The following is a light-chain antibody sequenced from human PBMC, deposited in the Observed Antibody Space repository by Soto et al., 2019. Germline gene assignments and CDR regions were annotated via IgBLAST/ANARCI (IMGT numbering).Light chain of an antibody. V-gene: IGLV4-69*01. CDR3: QTWGTGGV. J-gene: IGLJ3*02. CDR2: LNSDGSH. CDR1: SGYSSYA. Sequence: QLVLTQSPSASASLGASVKLTCSQSSGYSSYAIAWHQQQPEKGPRYLMKLNSDGSHSKGDGIPDRFSGSSSGAERFLTISSLQSEDEADYYCQTWGTGGVFGGGTKLTVL.